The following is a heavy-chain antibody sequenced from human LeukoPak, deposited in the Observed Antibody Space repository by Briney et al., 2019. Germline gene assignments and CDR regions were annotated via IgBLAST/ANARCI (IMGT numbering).Heavy chain of an antibody. V-gene: IGHV3-74*01. J-gene: IGHJ4*02. Sequence: QTGGSLRLSCAASGFTFSSYWTHWVRHAPGKGLVWVSRINGDGSTTNYADSVKGRFTISRDNAKNTLYLQMNSLRAEDTAVYYCARDLYYFGSGSSHYFDYWGQGTLVTVSS. CDR2: INGDGSTT. CDR3: ARDLYYFGSGSSHYFDY. D-gene: IGHD3-10*01. CDR1: GFTFSSYW.